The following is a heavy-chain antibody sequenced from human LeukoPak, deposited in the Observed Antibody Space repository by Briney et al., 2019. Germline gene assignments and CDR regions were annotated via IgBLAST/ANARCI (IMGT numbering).Heavy chain of an antibody. CDR3: ARGQFWLDY. D-gene: IGHD4-11*01. J-gene: IGHJ4*02. Sequence: GGSLRLACAASGFTFSGNWMTWVRQAPGKGLEWVASIKQDGSEKYYVDSVKGRFSISRDNAKNSLYLQMNSLTAEDTALYFCARGQFWLDYWGQGTQVTVS. CDR1: GFTFSGNW. V-gene: IGHV3-7*01. CDR2: IKQDGSEK.